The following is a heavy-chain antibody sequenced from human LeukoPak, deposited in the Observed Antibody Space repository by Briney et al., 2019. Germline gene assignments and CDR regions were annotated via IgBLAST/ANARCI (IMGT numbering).Heavy chain of an antibody. CDR3: AREAERGDSSSYYGYYFDY. J-gene: IGHJ4*02. Sequence: PGGSLRLSCTASGFTFSNYDIHWVRQAPGKGLEWVAFIRYDGSDKYYGDSVKGRFTISRDNSKNTLYLQMNSLRAEDTAVYYCAREAERGDSSSYYGYYFDYWGQGALVTVSS. D-gene: IGHD3-22*01. V-gene: IGHV3-30*02. CDR1: GFTFSNYD. CDR2: IRYDGSDK.